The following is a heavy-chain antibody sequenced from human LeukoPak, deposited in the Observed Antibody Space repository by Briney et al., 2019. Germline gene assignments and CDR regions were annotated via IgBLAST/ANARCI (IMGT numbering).Heavy chain of an antibody. CDR2: LYYSGST. J-gene: IGHJ4*02. CDR1: GVSITNYF. CDR3: ARALCTSCSYFDY. Sequence: SETLSLTCTVSGVSITNYFWSWIRQPPGKGLEWIGYLYYSGSTNYNPSVKSRVTISADTSKNDFSLKLRSVTAADTAVYYCARALCTSCSYFDYWGQGNLVTVSS. V-gene: IGHV4-59*01. D-gene: IGHD2-2*01.